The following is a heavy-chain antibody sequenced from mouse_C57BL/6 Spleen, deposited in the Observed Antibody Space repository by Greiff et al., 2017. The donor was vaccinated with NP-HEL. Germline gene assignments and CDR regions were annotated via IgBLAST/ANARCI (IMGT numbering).Heavy chain of an antibody. CDR3: ARHERGPYDGYSYAMDY. CDR1: GYTFTEYT. D-gene: IGHD2-3*01. J-gene: IGHJ4*01. CDR2: FYPGSGSI. Sequence: VQLQESGAELVKPGASVKLSCKASGYTFTEYTIHWVKQRSGQGLEWIGWFYPGSGSIKYNEKFKDKATLTADKSSSTVYMELSRLTSEDSAVYFCARHERGPYDGYSYAMDYWGQGTSVTVSS. V-gene: IGHV1-62-2*01.